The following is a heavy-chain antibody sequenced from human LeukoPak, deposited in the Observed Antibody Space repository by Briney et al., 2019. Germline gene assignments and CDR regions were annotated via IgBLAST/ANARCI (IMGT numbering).Heavy chain of an antibody. CDR1: GYSFSIYG. CDR3: ASGSY. CDR2: ISASDGTT. J-gene: IGHJ4*02. V-gene: IGHV1-18*01. Sequence: ASVKVSCKASGYSFSIYGITWARQAPGQGLEYLGWISASDGTTNYAQKLQGRVTMTTDTSTSTAYMELRSLRSDDTAVYYCASGSYWGQGTLVTVSS.